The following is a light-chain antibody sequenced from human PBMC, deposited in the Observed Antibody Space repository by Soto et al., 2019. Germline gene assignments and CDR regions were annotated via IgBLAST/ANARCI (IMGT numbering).Light chain of an antibody. Sequence: DIQMTQSHSTLSASIGDSVTITCRASQSIGTWLAWHQQKPGKAPNLLIYRASSLGSGVSSRFSGSGSGTEFTLTISSLQPGDFATYYCQQYDRFPITFGQGTRLEIK. CDR2: RAS. CDR3: QQYDRFPIT. CDR1: QSIGTW. J-gene: IGKJ5*01. V-gene: IGKV1-5*03.